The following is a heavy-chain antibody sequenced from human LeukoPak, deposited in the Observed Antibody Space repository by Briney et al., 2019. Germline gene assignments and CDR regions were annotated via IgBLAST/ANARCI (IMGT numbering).Heavy chain of an antibody. J-gene: IGHJ3*02. D-gene: IGHD5-18*01. CDR2: ASGEGYTR. Sequence: PGGSLRLSCEASGFTFSSYAMSWGRQAPGKGLEWVSSASGEGYTRYYADSVHGRFTISRDNSKNTLYLQMNGLRGEDTAVYYCARHVDTSMVTAGAAFDIWGQGTIVTVSS. CDR1: GFTFSSYA. CDR3: ARHVDTSMVTAGAAFDI. V-gene: IGHV3-23*01.